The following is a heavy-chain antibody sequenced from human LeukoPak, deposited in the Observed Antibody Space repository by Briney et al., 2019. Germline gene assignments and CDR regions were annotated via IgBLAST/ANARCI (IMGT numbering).Heavy chain of an antibody. V-gene: IGHV1-2*02. CDR3: ARVPHCSGGSCFDY. D-gene: IGHD2-15*01. CDR1: GYTFTGYY. J-gene: IGHJ4*02. Sequence: ASVKASCKASGYTFTGYYMHWVRQAPGQGLEWMGWINPNSGGTNYAQKFQGRVTMTRDTSISTAYMELSRLRSDDTAVYYCARVPHCSGGSCFDYWGQGTLVTVSS. CDR2: INPNSGGT.